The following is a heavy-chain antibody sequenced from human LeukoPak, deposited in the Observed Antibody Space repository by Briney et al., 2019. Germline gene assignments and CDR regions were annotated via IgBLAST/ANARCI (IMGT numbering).Heavy chain of an antibody. J-gene: IGHJ5*02. V-gene: IGHV4-59*12. Sequence: PSETLSLTCTVSGGSISSYYWSWIRQPPGKGLEWIGYMYYSGSTNYNPSLKSRVTISVDTSKNQFSLKLSSVTAADTAVYYCARGFSPIFCSSTSCYKKKGWFDPWGQGTLVTVSS. D-gene: IGHD2-2*02. CDR2: MYYSGST. CDR1: GGSISSYY. CDR3: ARGFSPIFCSSTSCYKKKGWFDP.